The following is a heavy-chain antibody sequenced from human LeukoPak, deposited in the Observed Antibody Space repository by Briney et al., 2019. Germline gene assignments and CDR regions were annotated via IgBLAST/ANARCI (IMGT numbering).Heavy chain of an antibody. J-gene: IGHJ4*02. CDR2: ISSSGSTI. D-gene: IGHD5-24*01. CDR1: GFTFSDYY. CDR3: AKCGPGGYNQYYFDY. Sequence: GGSLRLSCAASGFTFSDYYMSWIRQAPGKGLEWVSYISSSGSTIYYADSVKGRFTISRDNAKNSLYLQMNSLRAEDTAVYYCAKCGPGGYNQYYFDYWGQGTLVTVSS. V-gene: IGHV3-11*01.